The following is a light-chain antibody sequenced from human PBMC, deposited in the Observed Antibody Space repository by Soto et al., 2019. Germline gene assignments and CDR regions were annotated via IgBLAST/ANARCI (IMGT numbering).Light chain of an antibody. CDR2: AAS. CDR1: QGISSY. V-gene: IGKV1-9*01. Sequence: IPLTQSPSSLSASVGDRVTITCRASQGISSYLAWYQQEPGKAPKLLIYAASSLQSGVPSRFSGSGSGTDFTLTISSLQPEDFATYYCQQFNSYPLTFGGGTKVEIK. CDR3: QQFNSYPLT. J-gene: IGKJ4*01.